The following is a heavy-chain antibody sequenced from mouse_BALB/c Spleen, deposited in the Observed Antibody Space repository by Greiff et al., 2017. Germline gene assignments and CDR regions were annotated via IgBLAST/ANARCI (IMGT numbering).Heavy chain of an antibody. V-gene: IGHV5-6*01. D-gene: IGHD1-1*01. CDR2: ISSGGSYT. CDR1: GFTFSSYG. J-gene: IGHJ4*01. CDR3: ASLLRDYYAMDY. Sequence: EVHLVESGGDLVKPGGSLKLSCAASGFTFSSYGMSWVRQTPDKRLAWVATISSGGSYTYYPDSVKGRFTISRDNAKNTLYLQMSSLKSEDTAMYYCASLLRDYYAMDYWGQGTSVTVSS.